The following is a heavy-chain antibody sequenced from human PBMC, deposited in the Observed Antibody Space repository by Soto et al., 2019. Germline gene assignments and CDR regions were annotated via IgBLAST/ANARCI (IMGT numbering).Heavy chain of an antibody. D-gene: IGHD3-10*01. CDR2: IIPILGIA. Sequence: GASVKVSCKASGGTFSSYTISWVRQAPGQGLEWMGRIIPILGIANYAQKFQGRVTITADKSTSTAYMELSSLRSEDTAVYYCARDQFTMVRGGPFDYWGQGTLVTVSS. V-gene: IGHV1-69*04. CDR1: GGTFSSYT. J-gene: IGHJ4*02. CDR3: ARDQFTMVRGGPFDY.